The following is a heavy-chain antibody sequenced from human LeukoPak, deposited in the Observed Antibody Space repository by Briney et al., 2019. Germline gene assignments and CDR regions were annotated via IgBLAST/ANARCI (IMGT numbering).Heavy chain of an antibody. J-gene: IGHJ4*02. CDR2: IYTGGST. D-gene: IGHD6-19*01. Sequence: SETLSLTCTVSGDSISSYYWSWIRQPAGKGLEWIGRIYTGGSTNYNPSLKSRVTISVDKSKNQLSLKLNSVTAADTAIYYCARAQIAVNFYCFDYWGQGTLVTVSS. V-gene: IGHV4-4*07. CDR3: ARAQIAVNFYCFDY. CDR1: GDSISSYY.